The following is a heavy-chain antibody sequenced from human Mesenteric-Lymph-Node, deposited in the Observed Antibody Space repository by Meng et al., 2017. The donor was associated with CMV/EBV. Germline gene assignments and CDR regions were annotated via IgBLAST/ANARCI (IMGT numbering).Heavy chain of an antibody. V-gene: IGHV4-34*01. CDR3: ARTPTTGWFDP. CDR2: INHTEST. J-gene: IGHJ5*02. Sequence: LTCAVYGGSLRDYYWSWIRQPPGKGLGWIGEINHTESTNYNPYLKSRVTISVDTSKSQFSLKMRSVTAADTAVYYCARTPTTGWFDPWGQGTLVTVSS. CDR1: GGSLRDYY. D-gene: IGHD4-11*01.